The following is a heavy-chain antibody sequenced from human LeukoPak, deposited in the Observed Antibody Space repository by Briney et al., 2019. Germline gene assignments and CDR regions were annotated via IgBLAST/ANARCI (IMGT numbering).Heavy chain of an antibody. CDR3: ARHSPRKLAATWFDP. CDR2: IYYSGST. V-gene: IGHV4-59*08. D-gene: IGHD1-26*01. J-gene: IGHJ5*02. CDR1: GGSISSYY. Sequence: SETLSLTCTVSGGSISSYYWSWIRQPPGKGLEWIGYIYYSGSTNYNPSLKSRVTISVDTSKNQFSLKLSSVTAADTAVYYCARHSPRKLAATWFDPWGQGTLVTVSS.